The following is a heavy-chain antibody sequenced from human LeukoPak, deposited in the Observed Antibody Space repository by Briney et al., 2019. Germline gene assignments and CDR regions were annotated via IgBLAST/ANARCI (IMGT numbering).Heavy chain of an antibody. D-gene: IGHD1-26*01. CDR1: GSTFDDYG. V-gene: IGHV3-20*04. CDR2: INWNGGST. Sequence: GGSLRLSCAASGSTFDDYGMSWVRQAPGKGLEWVSGINWNGGSTGYADSVKGRFTISRDNAKNSLYLQMNSLRAEDTALYYCAREVGATGEHYYYYMDVWGKGTTVTVSS. CDR3: AREVGATGEHYYYYMDV. J-gene: IGHJ6*03.